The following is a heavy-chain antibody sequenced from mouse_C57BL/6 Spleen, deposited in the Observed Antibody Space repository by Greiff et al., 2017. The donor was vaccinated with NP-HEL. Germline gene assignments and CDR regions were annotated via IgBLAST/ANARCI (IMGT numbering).Heavy chain of an antibody. CDR2: ISYSGST. V-gene: IGHV3-1*01. CDR1: GYSITSGYD. Sequence: EVQLQESGPGMVKPSQSLSLTCTVTGYSITSGYDWHWIRHFPGNKLEWMGYISYSGSTNYNPSLKSRISITHDTSKNHFFLKLNSVTTEDTATYYCARGYYGSPYAMDYWGQGTSVTVSS. CDR3: ARGYYGSPYAMDY. D-gene: IGHD1-1*01. J-gene: IGHJ4*01.